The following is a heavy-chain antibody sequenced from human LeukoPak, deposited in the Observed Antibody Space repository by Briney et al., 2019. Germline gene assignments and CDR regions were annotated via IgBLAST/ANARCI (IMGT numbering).Heavy chain of an antibody. V-gene: IGHV4-30-2*01. D-gene: IGHD3-22*01. Sequence: SQTLSLTCAVSGGSISSGGYSWSWIRQPPGKGLEWIGYIYHSGSTYYNPSLKSRVTISVDRSKNQFSLKLSSVTAADTAVYYCARDVDSSGLDYWGQGTLVTVSS. J-gene: IGHJ4*02. CDR3: ARDVDSSGLDY. CDR1: GGSISSGGYS. CDR2: IYHSGST.